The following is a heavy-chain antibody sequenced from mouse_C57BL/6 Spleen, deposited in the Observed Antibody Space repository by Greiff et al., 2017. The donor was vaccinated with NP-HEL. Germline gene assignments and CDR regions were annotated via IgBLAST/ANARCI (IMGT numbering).Heavy chain of an antibody. CDR2: IDPENGDT. CDR1: GFNIKDDY. CDR3: TTGGLRRSAY. J-gene: IGHJ3*01. V-gene: IGHV14-4*01. D-gene: IGHD2-2*01. Sequence: VQLQQSGAELVRPGASVKLSCTASGFNIKDDYMHWVKQRPEQGLEWIGWIDPENGDTEYASKFQGKATITADTSSNTAYLQLSSLTSEDTAVYYCTTGGLRRSAYWGQGTLVTVSA.